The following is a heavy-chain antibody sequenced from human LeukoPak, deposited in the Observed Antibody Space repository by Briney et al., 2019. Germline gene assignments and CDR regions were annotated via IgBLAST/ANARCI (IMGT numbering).Heavy chain of an antibody. Sequence: GGSLRLSCAASSFTFSGYEMNWVSQAPGKGLEWVSYISSSGSIIYYADSVKGRFTISRDNAKNSLYLQMNSLRAEDTAVYYCARLMGERSLFDYWGQGVLVTVSS. J-gene: IGHJ4*02. CDR3: ARLMGERSLFDY. D-gene: IGHD3-16*01. V-gene: IGHV3-48*03. CDR1: SFTFSGYE. CDR2: ISSSGSII.